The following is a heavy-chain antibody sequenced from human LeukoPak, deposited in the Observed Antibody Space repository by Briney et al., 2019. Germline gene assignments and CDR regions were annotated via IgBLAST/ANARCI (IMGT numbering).Heavy chain of an antibody. CDR3: ARRLYYDFWSGFDY. CDR2: IIPIFGTA. D-gene: IGHD3-3*01. Sequence: ASVKVSCKASGGTFSSYAISWVRQAPGQGLEWMGGIIPIFGTANYAQKFQGRVTITTDESTSTAYMELSSLRSEDTAVYYCARRLYYDFWSGFDYWGQGTLVTVSS. CDR1: GGTFSSYA. V-gene: IGHV1-69*05. J-gene: IGHJ4*02.